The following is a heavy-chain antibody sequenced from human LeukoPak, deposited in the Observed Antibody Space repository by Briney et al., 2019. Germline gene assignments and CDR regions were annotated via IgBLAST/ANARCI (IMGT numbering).Heavy chain of an antibody. D-gene: IGHD1-26*01. V-gene: IGHV5-51*01. CDR2: VHPADSDT. J-gene: IGHJ5*02. CDR3: ARGGELIHNWFDP. CDR1: GYRFTRYW. Sequence: GESLKISCQGSGYRFTRYWIGWVRQMPGKGLEWMGIVHPADSDTRYSTSFEGQVTISADKSISTAYLQWSSLKASDTAMYYCARGGELIHNWFDPWGQGTLVTVSS.